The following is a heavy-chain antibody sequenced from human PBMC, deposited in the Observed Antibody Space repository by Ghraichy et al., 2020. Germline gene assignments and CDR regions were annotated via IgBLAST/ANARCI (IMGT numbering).Heavy chain of an antibody. CDR2: INSDGSST. D-gene: IGHD3-16*01. Sequence: GGSLRLSCAAFGFTFSSYWMHWVRQAPGKGLVWVSRINSDGSSTSYADSVKGRFTISRDNAKKTLYLQMNSLRAEDTAVYYCARDRWGHNWFDPWGQGTLVTVSS. J-gene: IGHJ5*02. CDR1: GFTFSSYW. CDR3: ARDRWGHNWFDP. V-gene: IGHV3-74*01.